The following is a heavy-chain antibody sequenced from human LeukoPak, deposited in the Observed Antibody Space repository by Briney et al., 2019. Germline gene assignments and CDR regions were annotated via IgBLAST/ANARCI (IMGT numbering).Heavy chain of an antibody. J-gene: IGHJ5*02. CDR1: GGSISSHY. CDR2: IYYSGST. D-gene: IGHD6-13*01. CDR3: ARALIAAAVLDP. Sequence: SETLSLTCTVSGGSISSHYWSWLRQPPGKGLEWIGYIYYSGSTNYNPSLMSRVTISVDTSKNQFSLKLSSVTAADTAVYYCARALIAAAVLDPWGQGTLVTVSS. V-gene: IGHV4-59*11.